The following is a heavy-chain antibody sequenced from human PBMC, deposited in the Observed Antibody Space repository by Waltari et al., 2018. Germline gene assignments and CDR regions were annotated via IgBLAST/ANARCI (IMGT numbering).Heavy chain of an antibody. V-gene: IGHV4-38-2*01. CDR3: ARRVFRIAVAGSYYFDY. CDR1: GYSISSGYY. Sequence: QVQLQESGPGLVKPSETLSLTCAVSGYSISSGYYWGWIRQPPGKGLEWIGSIYHSGSTYYTPSLKSRVTISVDTSKNQFSLKLSSVTAADTAVYYCARRVFRIAVAGSYYFDYWGQGTLVTVSS. J-gene: IGHJ4*02. D-gene: IGHD6-19*01. CDR2: IYHSGST.